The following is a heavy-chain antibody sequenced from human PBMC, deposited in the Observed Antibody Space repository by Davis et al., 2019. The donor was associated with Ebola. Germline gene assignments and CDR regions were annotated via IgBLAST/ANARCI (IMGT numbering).Heavy chain of an antibody. V-gene: IGHV3-53*04. D-gene: IGHD5-24*01. J-gene: IGHJ4*02. Sequence: GESLKISCAASGFTVSSNYMSWVRQAPGKGLEWVSVIYSGGSTYYADSVKGRFTISRHNSKNTLYLQMNSLRAEDTAVYYCARGRWLHQGPIFDYWGQGTLVTISS. CDR3: ARGRWLHQGPIFDY. CDR1: GFTVSSNY. CDR2: IYSGGST.